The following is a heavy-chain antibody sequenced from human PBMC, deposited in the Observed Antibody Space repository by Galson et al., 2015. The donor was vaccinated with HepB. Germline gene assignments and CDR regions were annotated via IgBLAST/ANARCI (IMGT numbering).Heavy chain of an antibody. CDR3: TISIFGGRYYYDMDV. CDR2: IYPGDSDT. V-gene: IGHV5-51*01. Sequence: QSGAEVKKPGESLKISCKGSGYTFTSYWIGWVRQMPGKGLEWMGIIYPGDSDTRYRPSFQGQVTISADKSINTAYLQWSSLKASDTAMYYCTISIFGGRYYYDMDVWGQGTTVTVSS. D-gene: IGHD3-3*01. J-gene: IGHJ6*02. CDR1: GYTFTSYW.